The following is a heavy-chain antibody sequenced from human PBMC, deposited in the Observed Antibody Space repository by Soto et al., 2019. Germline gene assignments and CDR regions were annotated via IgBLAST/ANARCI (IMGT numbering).Heavy chain of an antibody. D-gene: IGHD1-7*01. CDR3: ARGGLELARGYYYYMDV. Sequence: ASVKVSCKASGYTFTGYYMHWVRQAPGQGLEWMGWINPNSGGTNYAQKFQGWVTMTRDTSISTAYMELSRLRSDDTAVYYCARGGLELARGYYYYMDVWGKGTTVTVSS. CDR1: GYTFTGYY. V-gene: IGHV1-2*04. CDR2: INPNSGGT. J-gene: IGHJ6*03.